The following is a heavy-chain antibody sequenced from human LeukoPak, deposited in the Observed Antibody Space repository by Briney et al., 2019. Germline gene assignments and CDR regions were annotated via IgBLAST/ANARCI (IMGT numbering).Heavy chain of an antibody. V-gene: IGHV4-59*01. D-gene: IGHD3-10*01. J-gene: IGHJ3*02. CDR1: GGSISSYY. CDR3: ARGHALLLWSSHAFDI. CDR2: IYYSGST. Sequence: PSETLSLTCTVSGGSISSYYWSWIRQPPGKGLEWIGYIYYSGSTNYNLSLKSRVTISVDTSKNQFSLKLSSVTAADTAVYYCARGHALLLWSSHAFDIWGQGTMVTVSS.